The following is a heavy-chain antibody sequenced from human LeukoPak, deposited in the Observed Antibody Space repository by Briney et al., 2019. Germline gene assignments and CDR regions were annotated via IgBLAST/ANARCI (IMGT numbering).Heavy chain of an antibody. J-gene: IGHJ4*02. Sequence: PGGSLRLSCAASGFSFRSYAMHWVRQAPGRGLEWVAAISYDGSNKYYADSLKGRFTISRDDSKNTLYLQMNSLRAEDTAVYYCTKMHGTGWYFFGNWGQGTRVTVPS. CDR1: GFSFRSYA. D-gene: IGHD6-19*01. CDR2: ISYDGSNK. CDR3: TKMHGTGWYFFGN. V-gene: IGHV3-30*18.